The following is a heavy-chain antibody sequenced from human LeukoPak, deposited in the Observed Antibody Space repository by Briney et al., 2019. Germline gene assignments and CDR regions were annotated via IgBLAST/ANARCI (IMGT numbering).Heavy chain of an antibody. CDR3: TRGLSYYDSSGSYYVYYFDS. CDR2: TYHSGSL. D-gene: IGHD3-22*01. Sequence: KSSETLSLTCDVSGYSISSGYYWGWIRQPPGKGLEWIGRTYHSGSLYYNPSLKSRVTISVDTSKNHFSLNLSSVTAADTAVYYCTRGLSYYDSSGSYYVYYFDSWGQGTLVTVSS. CDR1: GYSISSGYY. V-gene: IGHV4-38-2*01. J-gene: IGHJ4*02.